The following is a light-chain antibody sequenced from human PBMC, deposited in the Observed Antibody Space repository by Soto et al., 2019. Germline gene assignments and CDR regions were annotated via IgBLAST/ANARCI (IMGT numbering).Light chain of an antibody. Sequence: QSALTQPASVSGSPGQSITISCTGTSSDVGAYNCVSWYQQHPGKAPKLMIYEVSNRPSGVSNRFSGSKSANTASLTISGLQAEDEADYYCSSYTSRSTVVFGTGTKLTVL. CDR1: SSDVGAYNC. J-gene: IGLJ1*01. CDR3: SSYTSRSTVV. V-gene: IGLV2-14*01. CDR2: EVS.